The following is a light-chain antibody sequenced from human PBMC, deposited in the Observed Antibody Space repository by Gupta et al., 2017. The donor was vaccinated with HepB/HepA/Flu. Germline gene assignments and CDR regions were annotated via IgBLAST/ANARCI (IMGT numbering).Light chain of an antibody. V-gene: IGLV6-57*02. Sequence: NSTLTQSHSASESPGKTVTISCTGSSGNIGGNFVHWFLQRPGRAPTTVIHEDDQRPSGVPERFSGSIDRSSNSASLTISGLKTEDEADYYCQSYDNTNEFVVFGGGTKLTVL. CDR3: QSYDNTNEFVV. J-gene: IGLJ2*01. CDR1: SGNIGGNF. CDR2: EDD.